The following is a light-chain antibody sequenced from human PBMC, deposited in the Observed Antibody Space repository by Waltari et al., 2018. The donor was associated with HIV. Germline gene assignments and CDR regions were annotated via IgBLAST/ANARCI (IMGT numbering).Light chain of an antibody. Sequence: QSALTQPRSVSGSPGQAVTISCTGTSSDVGGYNYVSWYQQHPGKAPKLMIYDVSKRPSGVPVRFSGSNSGNTASLTISGLQAEDEADYYFCSYVGSGYVFGTGTKVTVL. CDR3: CSYVGSGYV. CDR2: DVS. J-gene: IGLJ1*01. CDR1: SSDVGGYNY. V-gene: IGLV2-11*01.